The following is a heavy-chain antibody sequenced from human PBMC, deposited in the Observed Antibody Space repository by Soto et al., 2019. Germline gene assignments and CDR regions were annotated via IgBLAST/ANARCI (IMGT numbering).Heavy chain of an antibody. CDR2: IIPIFGTA. CDR1: GGPFSSYA. J-gene: IGHJ5*02. CDR3: ARGYYYDSSGYSNWFDP. D-gene: IGHD3-22*01. V-gene: IGHV1-69*13. Sequence: SVKVSCKASGGPFSSYASSWVRQAPGQGLEWMGGIIPIFGTANYAQKFQGRVPITADESTSTAYMELSSLRSEDTAVHYCARGYYYDSSGYSNWFDPWGQGTLVTVSS.